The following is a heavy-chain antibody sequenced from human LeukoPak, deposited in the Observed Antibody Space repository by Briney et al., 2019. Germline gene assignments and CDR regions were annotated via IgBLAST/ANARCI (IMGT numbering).Heavy chain of an antibody. J-gene: IGHJ4*02. D-gene: IGHD6-6*01. CDR2: ISAYNGNT. V-gene: IGHV1-18*01. Sequence: ASVKVSCKASGYTFTSYGISWVRQAPGQGLEWMGWISAYNGNTNYAQKLQGRVTMTTDTSTSTAYMELRSLRSDDTAVYYCASVNSSSPHRVYYFDYWGQGTLVTVSS. CDR1: GYTFTSYG. CDR3: ASVNSSSPHRVYYFDY.